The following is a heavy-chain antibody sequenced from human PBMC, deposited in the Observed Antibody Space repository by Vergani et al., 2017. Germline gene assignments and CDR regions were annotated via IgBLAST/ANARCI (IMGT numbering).Heavy chain of an antibody. D-gene: IGHD3-10*01. V-gene: IGHV4-39*01. CDR3: ASGRYYSDSTSQFRGRYFDL. CDR2: IYNSGNG. Sequence: QMQLQESGPGLVKASETLSLTCTVSGDSIISRSYYWGWIRQPPGKGLEWIGSIYNSGNGDSSSSLKSRVTISADTSKNQFSLRLTSVTAADTAVYYCASGRYYSDSTSQFRGRYFDLWGRGTLVTVPS. J-gene: IGHJ2*01. CDR1: GDSIISRSYY.